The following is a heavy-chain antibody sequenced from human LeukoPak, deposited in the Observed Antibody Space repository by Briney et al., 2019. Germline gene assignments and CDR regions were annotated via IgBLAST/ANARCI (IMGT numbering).Heavy chain of an antibody. CDR3: ARDPPGYYGSDNWFDP. Sequence: GGSLRLSCAASGFTFSSYSMNWVRQAPGKGLEWVSSISSSSSYIYYADSVKGRFTISRDNAKNSLYLQMNSLRAEDTAVYYCARDPPGYYGSDNWFDPWGQGTLVTVSS. D-gene: IGHD3-10*01. V-gene: IGHV3-21*01. CDR1: GFTFSSYS. CDR2: ISSSSSYI. J-gene: IGHJ5*02.